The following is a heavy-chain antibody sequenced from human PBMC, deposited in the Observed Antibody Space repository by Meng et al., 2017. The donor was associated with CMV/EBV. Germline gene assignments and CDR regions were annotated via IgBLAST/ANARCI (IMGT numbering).Heavy chain of an antibody. V-gene: IGHV4-34*01. CDR3: ATRVVVPAAIEAFEDY. J-gene: IGHJ4*02. D-gene: IGHD2-2*01. CDR2: INHSGST. CDR1: GGSFSGYY. Sequence: SETLSLTCAVYGGSFSGYYLRWIRQPPGKGLEWIGAINHSGSTNYTPSLKSRVTISVDTSKNQFSLKLSSVTAADTAVYYCATRVVVPAAIEAFEDYWGQGTLVTVSS.